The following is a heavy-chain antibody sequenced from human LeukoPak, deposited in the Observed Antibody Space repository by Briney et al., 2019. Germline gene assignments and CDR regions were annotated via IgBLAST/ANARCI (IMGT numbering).Heavy chain of an antibody. CDR2: ISSSSSTI. CDR3: ASCSWYYFDY. CDR1: GFTFSSYS. J-gene: IGHJ4*02. V-gene: IGHV3-48*01. D-gene: IGHD6-13*01. Sequence: GGSLRLSCAASGFTFSSYSMNWVRQAPGKGLEWVSYISSSSSTIYYADSVKRRFTISRDNAKNSLYLQMNSLRAEDTAVYYCASCSWYYFDYWGQGTLVTVSS.